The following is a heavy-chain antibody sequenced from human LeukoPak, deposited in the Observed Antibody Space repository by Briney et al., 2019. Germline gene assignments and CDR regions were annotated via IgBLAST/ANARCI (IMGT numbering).Heavy chain of an antibody. CDR3: AREDTYSRGWYGPDY. CDR1: GFTFSSYW. D-gene: IGHD6-19*01. Sequence: PGGSLRLSCAASGFTFSSYWMTWVRQAPGKGLEGVANLNQDGSEKYYGDSVKGRFTISRDNAKNSLYLHMNSLRAEDTAVYYCAREDTYSRGWYGPDYWGQGTLVTVSS. V-gene: IGHV3-7*01. CDR2: LNQDGSEK. J-gene: IGHJ4*02.